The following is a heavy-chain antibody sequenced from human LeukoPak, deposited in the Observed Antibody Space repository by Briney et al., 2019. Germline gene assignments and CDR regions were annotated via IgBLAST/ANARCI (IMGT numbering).Heavy chain of an antibody. Sequence: SETLSLTCAVYGGSFSGYYWSWIRQPPGKGLEWIGEINHSGSTNYNPSLKSRVTISVDTSKNQFSLKLSSVTAADTAVYYCARRGEGRRHDAFDIWGQGTMVTVSS. J-gene: IGHJ3*02. D-gene: IGHD3-10*01. CDR1: GGSFSGYY. CDR2: INHSGST. CDR3: ARRGEGRRHDAFDI. V-gene: IGHV4-34*01.